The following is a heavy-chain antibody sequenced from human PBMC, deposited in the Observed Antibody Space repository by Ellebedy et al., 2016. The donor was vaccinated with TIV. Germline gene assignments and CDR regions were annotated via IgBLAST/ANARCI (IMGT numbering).Heavy chain of an antibody. CDR2: IKQDGSER. CDR3: ASHKDVLGGD. CDR1: GFSFSSSW. V-gene: IGHV3-7*01. J-gene: IGHJ4*02. D-gene: IGHD4-23*01. Sequence: GESLKISXAASGFSFSSSWMSWVRQAPGKGLEWVANIKQDGSERYYVASVKGRFTISRDNAKNSLFLQMNSLRAEDTAVYFCASHKDVLGGDWGQGTLVTVSS.